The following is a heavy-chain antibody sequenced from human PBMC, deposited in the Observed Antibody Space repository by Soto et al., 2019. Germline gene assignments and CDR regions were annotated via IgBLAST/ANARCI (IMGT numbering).Heavy chain of an antibody. D-gene: IGHD5-18*01. V-gene: IGHV3-23*01. CDR2: ISGSGDST. CDR1: GLTFSSFA. J-gene: IGHJ4*02. Sequence: EVQLLESGGALVQPGGSLRLSCAASGLTFSSFAMSWVRQAPGKGLEWVSSISGSGDSTYYADSVKGRFTISRDNSKSTLFLHVNSLRGDDTALYYCASSEDTFNYYWGQGTRVTVSS. CDR3: ASSEDTFNYY.